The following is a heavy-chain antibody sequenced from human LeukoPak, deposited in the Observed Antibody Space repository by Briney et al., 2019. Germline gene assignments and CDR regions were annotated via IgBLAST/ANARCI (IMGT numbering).Heavy chain of an antibody. CDR1: GFTFSDYY. CDR2: ISSSSSYT. CDR3: ARVIYDYGDYRLYYGMDV. D-gene: IGHD4-17*01. V-gene: IGHV3-11*06. J-gene: IGHJ6*04. Sequence: PGRSLRLSCAASGFTFSDYYMSWIRQAPGKGLEWVSYISSSSSYTNYADSVKGRFTISRDNAKNSLYLQMNSLRAEDTAVYYCARVIYDYGDYRLYYGMDVWGKGTTVTVSS.